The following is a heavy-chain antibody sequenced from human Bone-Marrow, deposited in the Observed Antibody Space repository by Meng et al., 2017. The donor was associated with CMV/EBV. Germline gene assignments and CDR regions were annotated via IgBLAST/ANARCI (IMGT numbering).Heavy chain of an antibody. CDR1: GGSISSSSYY. J-gene: IGHJ4*02. D-gene: IGHD3-22*01. V-gene: IGHV4-39*07. Sequence: GPLRLSCTVSGGSISSSSYYWGWIRQPPGKGLEWIGSIYCSGSTYYNPSLKSRVTISVDTSKNQFSLKLSSVTAADTAVYYCARVFGRDYYDSSGYYYLDYWGQGTLVTVSS. CDR3: ARVFGRDYYDSSGYYYLDY. CDR2: IYCSGST.